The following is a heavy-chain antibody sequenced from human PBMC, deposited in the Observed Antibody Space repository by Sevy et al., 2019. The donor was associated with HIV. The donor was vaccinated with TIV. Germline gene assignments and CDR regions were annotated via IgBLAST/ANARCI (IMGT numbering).Heavy chain of an antibody. CDR2: IYTSGST. D-gene: IGHD4-4*01. CDR1: GGSISSYY. CDR3: ARASSRAYSNYYYYGMDV. V-gene: IGHV4-4*07. Sequence: SETLSLTCTVSGGSISSYYWSWIRLPAGKGLEWIGRIYTSGSTNYNPSLNSRVTMSVDTSKNQFSLKLSSVTAADTAVYYCARASSRAYSNYYYYGMDVWGQGTTVTISS. J-gene: IGHJ6*02.